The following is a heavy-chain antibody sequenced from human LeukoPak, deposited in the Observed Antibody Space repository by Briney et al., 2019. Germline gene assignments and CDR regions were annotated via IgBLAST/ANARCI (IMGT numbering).Heavy chain of an antibody. CDR3: ARDTGGSYTAIDY. Sequence: GGSLRLSCAASGFTSSTYSMNWVRQAPGKGLEWVSFISSSSSIINYVDSVRGRFTISRDNAKNSLYLQMNSLRAEDTAVYYCARDTGGSYTAIDYWGQGTLVTVSS. D-gene: IGHD1-26*01. CDR2: ISSSSSII. CDR1: GFTSSTYS. J-gene: IGHJ4*02. V-gene: IGHV3-48*04.